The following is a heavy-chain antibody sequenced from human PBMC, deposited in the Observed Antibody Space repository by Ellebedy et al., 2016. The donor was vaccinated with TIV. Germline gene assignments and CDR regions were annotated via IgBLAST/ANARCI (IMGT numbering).Heavy chain of an antibody. V-gene: IGHV1-69*10. D-gene: IGHD2/OR15-2a*01. CDR3: ARPTLVPTLPYGFIGY. Sequence: AASVKVSCNASGDAFTSYPISWARQAPGQGLEWMGGIIPFSGITTYAQKFQGRVKITADNSARTAYMELSSLTSEDTAIYYSARPTLVPTLPYGFIGYWGQGTLVTVSS. J-gene: IGHJ4*02. CDR2: IIPFSGIT. CDR1: GDAFTSYP.